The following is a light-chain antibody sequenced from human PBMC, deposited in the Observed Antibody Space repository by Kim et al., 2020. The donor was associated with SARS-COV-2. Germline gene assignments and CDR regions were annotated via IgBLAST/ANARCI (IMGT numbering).Light chain of an antibody. CDR2: DDS. CDR3: QVWDSSSDV. Sequence: GAPGKTVRITCGGKDIGSKSVHWYQQKPGQAPVLVVYDDSDRPSGIPERFSGSNSGNTATLTISRVEAGDEADYYCQVWDSSSDVFGTGTKVTVL. V-gene: IGLV3-21*03. J-gene: IGLJ1*01. CDR1: DIGSKS.